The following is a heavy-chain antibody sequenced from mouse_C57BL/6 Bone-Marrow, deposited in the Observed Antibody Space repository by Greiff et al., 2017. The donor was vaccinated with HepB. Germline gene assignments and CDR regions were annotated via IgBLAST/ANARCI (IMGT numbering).Heavy chain of an antibody. CDR3: ARPSYYRAMDY. Sequence: QVQLQQSGAELVMPGASVKLSCKASGYTFTSYWMHWVKQRPGQGLEWIGEIDPSDSYTNYNQKFKGKSTLTVDKSSSTAYMQLSSLTSEDSAVYYWARPSYYRAMDYWGQGTSVTVSS. D-gene: IGHD1-1*01. J-gene: IGHJ4*01. CDR2: IDPSDSYT. CDR1: GYTFTSYW. V-gene: IGHV1-69*01.